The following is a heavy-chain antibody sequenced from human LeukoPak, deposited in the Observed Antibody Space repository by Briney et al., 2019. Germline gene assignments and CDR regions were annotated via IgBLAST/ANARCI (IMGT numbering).Heavy chain of an antibody. Sequence: GGSLRLSCSASGFTFSNSAMTWVRQAPGEGLEWVSSISNDGGRTFYAISVKGRFTISRDISKDTLYLQMNSLTAEDSAVYYCARGAVPFDHWGQGTLVAVSS. V-gene: IGHV3-23*01. CDR2: ISNDGGRT. CDR3: ARGAVPFDH. J-gene: IGHJ4*02. CDR1: GFTFSNSA. D-gene: IGHD1-26*01.